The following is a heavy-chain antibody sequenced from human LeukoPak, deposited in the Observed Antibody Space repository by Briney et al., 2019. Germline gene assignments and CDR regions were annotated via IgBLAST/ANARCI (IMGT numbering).Heavy chain of an antibody. Sequence: GGSLRLSCAASGFTLSSYWMHWVRQAPGKGLVWVPRINSDGSSTNYADSVKGRFTISRDNAKNTLHLQMNSLRAEDTAVYYCARGARGSGTASDYWGQGTLVTVSS. J-gene: IGHJ4*02. V-gene: IGHV3-74*01. D-gene: IGHD3-10*01. CDR1: GFTLSSYW. CDR2: INSDGSST. CDR3: ARGARGSGTASDY.